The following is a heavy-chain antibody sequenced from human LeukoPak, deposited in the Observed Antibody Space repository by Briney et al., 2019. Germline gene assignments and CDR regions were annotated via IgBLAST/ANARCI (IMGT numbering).Heavy chain of an antibody. CDR1: GYSISSGYY. V-gene: IGHV4-38-2*02. CDR3: ARDREGVFDY. J-gene: IGHJ4*02. Sequence: SETLSLTCTVSGYSISSGYYWGWIRQPPGKGLEWIGYIYYSGSTYYNPSLKSRVTISVDTSKNQFSLKLSSVTAADTAVYYCARDREGVFDYWGQGTLVTVSS. CDR2: IYYSGST. D-gene: IGHD5-24*01.